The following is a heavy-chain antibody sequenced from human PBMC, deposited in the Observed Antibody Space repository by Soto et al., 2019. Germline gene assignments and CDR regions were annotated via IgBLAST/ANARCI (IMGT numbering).Heavy chain of an antibody. J-gene: IGHJ6*03. CDR2: IYYSGST. CDR1: GGSISGHY. V-gene: IGHV4-59*08. CDR3: ARVSYYCLIWNYYFMDV. D-gene: IGHD3-10*01. Sequence: SETLSLTCNVSGGSISGHYWSWVRQTPGKGLEWIGYIYYSGSTNYNPSLKSRVTISVDTSKNHFSLRLTSVTAADTAVYYCARVSYYCLIWNYYFMDVWGKGTTVTVS.